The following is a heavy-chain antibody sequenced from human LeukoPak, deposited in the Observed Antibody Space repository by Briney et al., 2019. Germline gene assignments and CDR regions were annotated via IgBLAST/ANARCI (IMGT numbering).Heavy chain of an antibody. J-gene: IGHJ4*02. CDR3: TTDPPSEVRGVIIPDY. D-gene: IGHD3-10*01. CDR2: IKSKTDGGTT. Sequence: PGGSLRLSCAASGFTFSNAWMSWVRQAPGKGLEWVGRIKSKTDGGTTDYAAPVKGRFTISRDDSKNTLYLQMNSLKTEDTAVYYCTTDPPSEVRGVIIPDYWGQGTLVTVSS. CDR1: GFTFSNAW. V-gene: IGHV3-15*01.